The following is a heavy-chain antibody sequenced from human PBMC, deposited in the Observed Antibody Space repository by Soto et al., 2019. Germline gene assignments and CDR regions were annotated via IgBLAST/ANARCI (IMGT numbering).Heavy chain of an antibody. D-gene: IGHD2-15*01. CDR3: ARWGCSGGSCFSYVFDY. J-gene: IGHJ4*02. V-gene: IGHV1-18*01. CDR1: GYTFTSYG. Sequence: QVQLVQSGAEVKKPGASVKVSCKASGYTFTSYGISWVRQAPGQGLEWMGWISAYNGNTNYAQKLQGRLTMTTDTSTSTAYMELRSLRSDDPAVYYCARWGCSGGSCFSYVFDYWGQGTLVTVAS. CDR2: ISAYNGNT.